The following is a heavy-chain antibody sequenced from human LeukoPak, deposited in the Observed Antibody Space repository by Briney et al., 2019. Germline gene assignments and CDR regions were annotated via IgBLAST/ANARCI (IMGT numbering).Heavy chain of an antibody. J-gene: IGHJ1*01. D-gene: IGHD3-22*01. Sequence: ASVKVSCKASGYTFTSYDINWVRQATGQGLEWMGWMNPNSGNTGYAQKFQGRVTMTRNTSISTAYMELSSLRSEDTAVYYCARDRLLYYYDSGPTGHFQHWGQGTLVTV. CDR2: MNPNSGNT. CDR1: GYTFTSYD. CDR3: ARDRLLYYYDSGPTGHFQH. V-gene: IGHV1-8*01.